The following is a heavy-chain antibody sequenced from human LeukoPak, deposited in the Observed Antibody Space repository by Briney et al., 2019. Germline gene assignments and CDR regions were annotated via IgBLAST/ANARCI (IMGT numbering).Heavy chain of an antibody. D-gene: IGHD2-15*01. CDR1: GYTFTSYY. CDR2: INPNGGST. CDR3: ARVVAPLGDYYYYYGMDV. J-gene: IGHJ6*04. V-gene: IGHV1-46*01. Sequence: GASVKVSCKASGYTFTSYYMHWVRQAPGQGLEWMGIINPNGGSTSYAQKFQGRVTMTRDTSTSTVYMELSSLRSEDTAVYYCARVVAPLGDYYYYYGMDVWGKGTTVTVSS.